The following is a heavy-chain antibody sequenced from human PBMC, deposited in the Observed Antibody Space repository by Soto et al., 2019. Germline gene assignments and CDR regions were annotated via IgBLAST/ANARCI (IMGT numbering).Heavy chain of an antibody. V-gene: IGHV1-18*04. CDR1: GFTFTSYG. D-gene: IGHD5-12*01. CDR3: AREQEMATISVLWYYYYGMDV. Sequence: ASVKVSCKASGFTFTSYGFSWVRQAPGQGPEWMGWISAYNGSTNYAQKLQGRVTMTTDTSTSTAYMELRSLRSDDTAVYYCAREQEMATISVLWYYYYGMDVWGQGTTVTVSS. CDR2: ISAYNGST. J-gene: IGHJ6*02.